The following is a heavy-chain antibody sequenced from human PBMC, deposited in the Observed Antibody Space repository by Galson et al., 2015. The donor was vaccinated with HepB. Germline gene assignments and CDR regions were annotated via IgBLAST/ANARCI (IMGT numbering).Heavy chain of an antibody. D-gene: IGHD3-3*01. CDR1: GGTFSSYA. CDR3: AREKVRVTIFGVVILPYYMDV. CDR2: IIPIFGTG. Sequence: SVKVSCKASGGTFSSYAISWVRQAPGQGLEWMGGIIPIFGTGNYAQKFQGRVTITADESTSTAYMELSSLRSEDTAVYYCAREKVRVTIFGVVILPYYMDVWGKGTTVTVSS. V-gene: IGHV1-69*13. J-gene: IGHJ6*03.